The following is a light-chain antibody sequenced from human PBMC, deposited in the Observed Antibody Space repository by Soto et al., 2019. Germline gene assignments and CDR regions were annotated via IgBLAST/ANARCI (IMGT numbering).Light chain of an antibody. CDR3: SSYTNSAKV. CDR2: EVS. CDR1: SNDIGGYNY. V-gene: IGLV2-14*01. Sequence: QSALTQPASVSGSPGESITISCTGTSNDIGGYNYVSWYQQHPGKAPKLMIFEVSNRPSGVSNRFSGSKSGNTASLTISGLQAEDEADYYCSSYTNSAKVFGTGTKLTVL. J-gene: IGLJ1*01.